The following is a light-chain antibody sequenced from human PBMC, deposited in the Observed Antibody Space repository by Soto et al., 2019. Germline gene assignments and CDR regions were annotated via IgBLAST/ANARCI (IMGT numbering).Light chain of an antibody. J-gene: IGKJ1*01. CDR3: QQYGSSPWT. Sequence: EIVLTQSPGTLSLSPGERATLSCRASQSISSSYLAWYQQQPGQAPRLLIYGASSRATGIPDRISGSGSGTDFTLTISRLEAEDFAVYYCQQYGSSPWTFGQGTKVEIK. CDR1: QSISSSY. V-gene: IGKV3-20*01. CDR2: GAS.